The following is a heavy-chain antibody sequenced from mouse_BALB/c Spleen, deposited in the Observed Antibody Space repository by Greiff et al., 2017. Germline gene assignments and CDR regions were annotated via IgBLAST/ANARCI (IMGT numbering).Heavy chain of an antibody. J-gene: IGHJ3*01. Sequence: VQLQQSGPGLVAPSQSLSITCTVSGFSLTSYGVHWVRQPPGKGLEWLGVIWAGGSTNYNSALMSRLSISKDNSKSQVFLKMNSLQTDDTAMYYCARAAGYDYGGGFAYWGQGTLVTVSA. CDR1: GFSLTSYG. CDR3: ARAAGYDYGGGFAY. CDR2: IWAGGST. V-gene: IGHV2-9*02. D-gene: IGHD2-4*01.